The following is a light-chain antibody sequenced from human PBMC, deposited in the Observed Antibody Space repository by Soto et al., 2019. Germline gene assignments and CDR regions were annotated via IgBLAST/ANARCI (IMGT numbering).Light chain of an antibody. CDR1: QSVGTY. J-gene: IGKJ4*01. CDR2: DSS. Sequence: EIVLTQSPATLSLSPGERATLSCRASQSVGTYFAWDQQKPGQAPRLLIYDSSNRATGIPARFSGSGSGTDFTLTISSLGPEDFAVYYCQQRSDWPSTFGGGTKVEIK. V-gene: IGKV3-11*01. CDR3: QQRSDWPST.